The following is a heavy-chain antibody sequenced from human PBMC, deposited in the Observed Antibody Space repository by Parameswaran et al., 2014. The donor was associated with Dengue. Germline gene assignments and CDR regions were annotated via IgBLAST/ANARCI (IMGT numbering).Heavy chain of an antibody. CDR2: ISWNSGSI. CDR3: AKEGGGSCYSCFDY. J-gene: IGHJ4*02. V-gene: IGHV3-9*01. D-gene: IGHD2-15*01. Sequence: PAPGKGLEWVSGISWNSGSIGYADSVKGRFTISRDNAKNSLYLQMNSLRAEDTALYYCAKEGGGSCYSCFDYWGQGTLVTVSS.